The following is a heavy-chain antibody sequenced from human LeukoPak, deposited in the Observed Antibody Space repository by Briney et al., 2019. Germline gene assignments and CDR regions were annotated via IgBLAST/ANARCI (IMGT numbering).Heavy chain of an antibody. CDR1: GFTFSSYW. CDR3: AKDRGGGSYYRYFDY. Sequence: GGSLRLSCAASGFTFSSYWMHWVRQAPGKGLVWVSRINSDGSSASYADSVKGRFTISRDNAKNTLYLQMNSLRAEDTAVYYCAKDRGGGSYYRYFDYWGQGTLVTVSS. J-gene: IGHJ4*02. CDR2: INSDGSSA. D-gene: IGHD1-26*01. V-gene: IGHV3-74*01.